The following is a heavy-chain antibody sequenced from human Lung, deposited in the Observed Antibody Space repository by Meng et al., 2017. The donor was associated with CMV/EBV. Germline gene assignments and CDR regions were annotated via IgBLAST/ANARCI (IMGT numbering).Heavy chain of an antibody. CDR1: GFTFSSYS. CDR2: ISSSSSYI. V-gene: IGHV3-21*01. D-gene: IGHD7-27*01. J-gene: IGHJ4*02. CDR3: ARESLLSPNWGPGYFDY. Sequence: GESLKISCAASGFTFSSYSMNWVRQAPGKGLEWVSSISSSSSYIYYADSVKGRFTISRDNAKNSLYLQMNSLRAEDTAVYYCARESLLSPNWGPGYFDYWGQG.